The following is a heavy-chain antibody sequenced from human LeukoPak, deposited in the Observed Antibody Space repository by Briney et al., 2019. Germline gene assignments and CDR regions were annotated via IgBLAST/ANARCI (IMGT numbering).Heavy chain of an antibody. CDR1: GFTFSGFT. V-gene: IGHV3-30-3*01. Sequence: GGSLRLSCAASGFTFSGFTMHWVRQAPGKGLEWVAVISYDANEKYYPDSVKGRFTISRDNSKSTLYLQVNSLRVEDTAVYYCARRDLVWGTEYYSYAMDVWGQGTTVTVSS. D-gene: IGHD3-16*01. J-gene: IGHJ6*02. CDR2: ISYDANEK. CDR3: ARRDLVWGTEYYSYAMDV.